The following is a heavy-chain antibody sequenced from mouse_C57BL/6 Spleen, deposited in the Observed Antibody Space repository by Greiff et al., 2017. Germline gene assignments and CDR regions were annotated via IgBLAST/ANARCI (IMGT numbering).Heavy chain of an antibody. D-gene: IGHD1-1*01. CDR3: AGDLSDYGSSYWYFDV. Sequence: VQLQQPGAELVKPGASVKMSCKASGYTFTSYWITWVKQRPGQGLEWIGDIYPGSGSTNYNEKFKSKATLTVDTSSSTAYMQLSSLTSEDSAVFYCAGDLSDYGSSYWYFDVWGTGTTVTVSS. J-gene: IGHJ1*03. CDR1: GYTFTSYW. CDR2: IYPGSGST. V-gene: IGHV1-55*01.